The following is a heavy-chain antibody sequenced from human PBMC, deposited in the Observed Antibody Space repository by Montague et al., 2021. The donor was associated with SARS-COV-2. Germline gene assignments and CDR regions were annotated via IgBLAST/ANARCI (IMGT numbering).Heavy chain of an antibody. CDR3: AREGGWLSRGSYYFDY. Sequence: SETLSLTCTVSGGSISSSSYYWDWIRQPPGKGLEWIGSIYYSGSTYYNPSLKSRVTIPVDTSKNQFSLKLSSVTAADTAVYYCAREGGWLSRGSYYFDYWGQGTLVTVSS. CDR2: IYYSGST. D-gene: IGHD3-22*01. V-gene: IGHV4-39*07. J-gene: IGHJ4*02. CDR1: GGSISSSSYY.